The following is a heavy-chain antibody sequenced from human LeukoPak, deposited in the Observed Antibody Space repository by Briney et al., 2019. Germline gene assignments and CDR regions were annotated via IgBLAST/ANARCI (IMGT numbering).Heavy chain of an antibody. CDR1: GFTFSGYG. Sequence: PGGSLRLSCAASGFTFSGYGMHWVRQAPGKGLEWVAMIWYDGSNKDYADSVKGRFTVSRDNSKNTLYLQMSSLRAEDTAVYYCARDREANYIYYYMDVWGKGTTVTVSS. V-gene: IGHV3-33*01. CDR2: IWYDGSNK. D-gene: IGHD4/OR15-4a*01. CDR3: ARDREANYIYYYMDV. J-gene: IGHJ6*03.